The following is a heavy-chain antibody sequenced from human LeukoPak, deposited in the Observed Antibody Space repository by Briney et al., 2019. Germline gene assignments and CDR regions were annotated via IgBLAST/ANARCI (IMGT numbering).Heavy chain of an antibody. CDR2: IIPILGKA. CDR1: GGTFSSYA. J-gene: IGHJ6*02. Sequence: ASVKVSCKASGGTFSSYAISWVRQAPGQGLEWMGRIIPILGKANYAQKFQGRVTITADKSTSTAYMELSSLRSEDTAVYYCAREARDTYSSGYYGMDVWGQGTTVTVSS. V-gene: IGHV1-69*04. CDR3: AREARDTYSSGYYGMDV. D-gene: IGHD6-19*01.